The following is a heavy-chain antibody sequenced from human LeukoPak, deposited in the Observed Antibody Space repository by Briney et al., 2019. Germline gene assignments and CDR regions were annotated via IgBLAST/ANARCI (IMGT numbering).Heavy chain of an antibody. V-gene: IGHV3-13*03. J-gene: IGHJ4*02. D-gene: IGHD5-24*01. CDR3: ARDQSEMATIDY. CDR1: GFTFSSYD. CDR2: IGTAGDT. Sequence: PGGSLRLSCAACGFTFSSYDMHWVRQATGKGLEWVSAIGTAGDTYYPGSVKGQFTISRDNAKNSLYLQMNSLRAEDTAVYYCARDQSEMATIDYWGQGTLVTVSS.